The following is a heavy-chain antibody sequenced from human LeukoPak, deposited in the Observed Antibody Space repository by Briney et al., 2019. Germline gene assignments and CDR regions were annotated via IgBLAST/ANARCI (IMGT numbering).Heavy chain of an antibody. J-gene: IGHJ6*03. CDR3: ARGGFCSGGSCPVDYYYYMDV. CDR1: GFTFSSYW. V-gene: IGHV3-74*01. Sequence: GGSLRLSCAASGFTFSSYWMHWVRQAPGKGLVWVSRINSDGSSTSYADSVKGRFTISRDNAKNTLYLQLNSLRAEDTAVYYCARGGFCSGGSCPVDYYYYMDVWGKGTTVTVSS. CDR2: INSDGSST. D-gene: IGHD2-15*01.